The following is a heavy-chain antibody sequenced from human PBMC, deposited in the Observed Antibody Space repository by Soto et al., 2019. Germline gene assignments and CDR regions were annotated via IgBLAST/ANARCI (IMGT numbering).Heavy chain of an antibody. D-gene: IGHD1-1*01. CDR2: IDPMFDTS. CDR1: GGALTSYP. V-gene: IGHV1-69*01. CDR3: ATYPRPYNWIDL. J-gene: IGHJ5*02. Sequence: QVRLAQSGAEVKKPGSSVRVSCQASGGALTSYPIHWVRQAPGQGLDWMGVIDPMFDTSNLAEKFKARVTFTADESTKTVYMDITSLRSDDTAVYFCATYPRPYNWIDLWGQGTLLTVSS.